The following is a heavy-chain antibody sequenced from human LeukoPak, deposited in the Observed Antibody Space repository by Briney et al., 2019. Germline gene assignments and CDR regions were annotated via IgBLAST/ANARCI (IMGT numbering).Heavy chain of an antibody. CDR2: ISGSGGST. D-gene: IGHD6-13*01. CDR1: GFTFSSYA. V-gene: IGHV3-23*01. J-gene: IGHJ4*02. CDR3: AKDPRIAAAEDY. Sequence: SGGSLRLSCAASGFTFSSYAMSWVRQAPGKGLEWVSAISGSGGSTYYADSVKGRFTISRDNSKNTPYLQMNSLRAEDTAVYYCAKDPRIAAAEDYWGQGTLVTVSS.